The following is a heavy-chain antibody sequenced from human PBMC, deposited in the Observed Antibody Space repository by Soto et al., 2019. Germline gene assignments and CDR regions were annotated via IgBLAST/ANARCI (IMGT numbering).Heavy chain of an antibody. J-gene: IGHJ2*01. CDR2: VSGSGGST. CDR1: GFTFSSYA. D-gene: IGHD2-8*01. CDR3: AKYQWHLHWYFDL. V-gene: IGHV3-23*01. Sequence: EVQLLESGGGSVQPGGSLRLSCAAYGFTFSSYAMSWVRQAPGKGLEWVSAVSGSGGSTYYADSVKGRFTISRDNSKNTLHVKMNSLRAEDTAVYYCAKYQWHLHWYFDLWCRGTLVTVSS.